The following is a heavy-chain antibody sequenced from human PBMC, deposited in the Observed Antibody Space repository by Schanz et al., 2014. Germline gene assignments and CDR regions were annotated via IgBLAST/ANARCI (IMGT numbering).Heavy chain of an antibody. J-gene: IGHJ4*02. CDR1: GFTVRSYA. Sequence: VQLVESGGGVVQPGRSLRLSCAASGFTVRSYAMHWVRQAPGQGLEWLSYISGSGNTIYYADSVKGRFTISRDNAKNSLSLQMDRLRDEDTAVYYCARRYSGRYCFDYWGQGTLVAVSS. CDR2: ISGSGNTI. CDR3: ARRYSGRYCFDY. V-gene: IGHV3-48*02. D-gene: IGHD1-26*01.